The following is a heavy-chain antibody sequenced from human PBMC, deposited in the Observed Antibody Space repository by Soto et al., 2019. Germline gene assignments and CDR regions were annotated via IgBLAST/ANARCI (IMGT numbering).Heavy chain of an antibody. V-gene: IGHV3-53*02. CDR1: GFSVSDNY. J-gene: IGHJ3*02. CDR2: IYSAGST. Sequence: EVRLVETGGGLVQPGGSLRLSCAASGFSVSDNYMSWVRQAPGKGLEWVAVIYSAGSTYYPDSVKGRFTISRDNSKNTLYLQMNSLRAEDTAVYYCAIQRRLSAVTTGRITFDIRGQWTMVTVSS. D-gene: IGHD4-17*01. CDR3: AIQRRLSAVTTGRITFDI.